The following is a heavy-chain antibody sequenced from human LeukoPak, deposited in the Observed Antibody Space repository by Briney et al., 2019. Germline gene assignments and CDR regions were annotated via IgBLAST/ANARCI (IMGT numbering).Heavy chain of an antibody. CDR1: GFTFDDYT. CDR2: ISWDGGST. D-gene: IGHD3-22*01. Sequence: PGGSPRLSCAASGFTFDDYTMHWVRQAPGKGLEWVSLISWDGGSTYYADSVKGRFTISRDNSKNSLYLQMNSLRTEDTALYYCAKDIGLAHYYYMDVWGKGTTVTVSS. CDR3: AKDIGLAHYYYMDV. J-gene: IGHJ6*03. V-gene: IGHV3-43*01.